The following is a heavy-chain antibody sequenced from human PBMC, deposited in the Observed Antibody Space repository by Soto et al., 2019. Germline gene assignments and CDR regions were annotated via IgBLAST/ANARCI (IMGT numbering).Heavy chain of an antibody. J-gene: IGHJ6*02. CDR2: IWYDGSNK. D-gene: IGHD3-3*01. V-gene: IGHV3-33*01. Sequence: KGLEWVAVIWYDGSNKYYADSVKSRFTISRDNSKNTLYLQMNSLRAEDTAVYYCARDQRSYYDFWSGDSHYYYYGMAVRGHGTTVTVSS. CDR3: ARDQRSYYDFWSGDSHYYYYGMAV.